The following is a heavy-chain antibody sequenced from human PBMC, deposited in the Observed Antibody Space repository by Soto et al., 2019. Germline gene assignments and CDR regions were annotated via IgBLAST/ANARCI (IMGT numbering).Heavy chain of an antibody. J-gene: IGHJ6*02. CDR1: SYTFTSYG. Sequence: QVQLVQSGGEVKKPGASVKVSCKASSYTFTSYGISWVRQAPGQGLEWMGWISANNGHTKYAQKFQGRVTMTTDTTTSTAYTELRSLRSDDTAMYYCARDRVNDDFWSGYYYGMDVWGQGTTVTVSS. CDR3: ARDRVNDDFWSGYYYGMDV. CDR2: ISANNGHT. V-gene: IGHV1-18*01. D-gene: IGHD3-3*01.